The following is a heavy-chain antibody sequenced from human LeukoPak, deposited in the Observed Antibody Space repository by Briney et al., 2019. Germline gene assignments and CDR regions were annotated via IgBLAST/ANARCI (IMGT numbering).Heavy chain of an antibody. CDR2: ISYDGANK. CDR3: AVIVVVTASTAFDI. CDR1: GFIFSNYA. Sequence: GGSLRLSCAASGFIFSNYAMHWVRQAPGKGLEWVAVISYDGANKYYAGSVRGRFAISRDNSKNTLYLQMNSLRPEDTAVYYCAVIVVVTASTAFDIWGQGTMVTVS. D-gene: IGHD2-21*02. J-gene: IGHJ3*02. V-gene: IGHV3-30*09.